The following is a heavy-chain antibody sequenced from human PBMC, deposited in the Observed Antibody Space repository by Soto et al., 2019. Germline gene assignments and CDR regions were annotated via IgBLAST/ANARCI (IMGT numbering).Heavy chain of an antibody. J-gene: IGHJ4*02. D-gene: IGHD1-7*01. V-gene: IGHV3-30-3*01. Sequence: GSLRLSCVASGFTFSSYAMYWVRQAPGKGLEWVALISYDGSNKYYADSVKGRFTISRDNSKNTLYLQMNSLRGEDTAVYSCARVGGTTSGRGDYWGQGTQVTVSS. CDR2: ISYDGSNK. CDR3: ARVGGTTSGRGDY. CDR1: GFTFSSYA.